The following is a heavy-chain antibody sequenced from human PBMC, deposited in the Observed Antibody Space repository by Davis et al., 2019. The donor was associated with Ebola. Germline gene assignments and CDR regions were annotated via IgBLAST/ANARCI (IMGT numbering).Heavy chain of an antibody. J-gene: IGHJ6*02. Sequence: SETLSLTCAVYGGSFSGYYWSWIRQPPGKGLEWIGEINHSGSTNYNPSLKSRVTISVDTSKNQFSLKLSSVTAADTAVYYCASLYGMDVWGQGTTVTVSS. CDR3: ASLYGMDV. CDR1: GGSFSGYY. V-gene: IGHV4-34*01. CDR2: INHSGST.